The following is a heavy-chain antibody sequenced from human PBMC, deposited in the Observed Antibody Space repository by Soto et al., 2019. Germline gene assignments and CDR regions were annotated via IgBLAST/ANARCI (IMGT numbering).Heavy chain of an antibody. V-gene: IGHV3-11*01. J-gene: IGHJ6*01. CDR3: ARVISYVSGGHLYYAMDV. CDR1: GFTFSDHY. D-gene: IGHD3-16*01. CDR2: MSGSGSTE. Sequence: GGSPRLSFAASGFTFSDHYMAWIRQAPGKGLEIVAHMSGSGSTEDYGDPVKGRFSIFRDNSKNLLFPQMFFLRAEETAVYYCARVISYVSGGHLYYAMDVFGQGT.